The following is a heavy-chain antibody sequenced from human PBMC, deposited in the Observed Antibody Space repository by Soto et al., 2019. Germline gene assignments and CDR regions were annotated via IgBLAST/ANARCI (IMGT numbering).Heavy chain of an antibody. V-gene: IGHV1-18*01. Sequence: QVHLVQSGAEAKKPGASVKVSCKGSGYTFTSYGITWVRQAPGQGLEWMGWISAHNGHTNYAQKLQGRVTVTTDTSTSTAYMELRSLRSAVTAVYYCARGRYGEYWGQGAVVTVSS. J-gene: IGHJ4*02. CDR3: ARGRYGEY. CDR1: GYTFTSYG. CDR2: ISAHNGHT. D-gene: IGHD3-10*01.